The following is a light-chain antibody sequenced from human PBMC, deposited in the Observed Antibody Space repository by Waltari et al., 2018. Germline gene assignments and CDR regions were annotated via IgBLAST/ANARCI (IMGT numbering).Light chain of an antibody. J-gene: IGLJ1*01. V-gene: IGLV2-8*01. CDR2: EVK. Sequence: QSALTQPPSASGSPGQSVTISCTGPSSDVGGYAYVSWYQQHPGKAPKLIIYEVKKGALGGPDCFFGSKSGKKAFLNVSGLQAEDEADYYCSSYTSSNNCVFGTGTKVTVL. CDR3: SSYTSSNNCV. CDR1: SSDVGGYAY.